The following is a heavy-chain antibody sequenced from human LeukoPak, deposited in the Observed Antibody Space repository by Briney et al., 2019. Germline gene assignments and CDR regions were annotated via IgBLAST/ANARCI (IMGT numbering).Heavy chain of an antibody. Sequence: SSVKVSCKASVGTFSSYAISWVRQAPGQGLEWMGRIIPIFGTANYAQKFQGRVTITTDESTSTAYMELSSLRSEDTAVYYCARAYDSSGSPSDYWGQGTLVTVSS. D-gene: IGHD3-22*01. J-gene: IGHJ4*02. CDR3: ARAYDSSGSPSDY. CDR1: VGTFSSYA. CDR2: IIPIFGTA. V-gene: IGHV1-69*05.